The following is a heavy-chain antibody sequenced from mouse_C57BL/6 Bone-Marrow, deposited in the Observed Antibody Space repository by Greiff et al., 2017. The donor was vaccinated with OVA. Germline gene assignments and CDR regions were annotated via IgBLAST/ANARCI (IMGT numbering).Heavy chain of an antibody. CDR2: IYPGDGDT. CDR1: GYAFSSSW. D-gene: IGHD2-5*01. CDR3: ERRGYSNYFYYFDY. J-gene: IGHJ2*01. Sequence: QVQLQQSGPELVKPGASVKISCKASGYAFSSSWMNWVKQRPGKGLEWIGRIYPGDGDTNYNGKFKGKATLTADKSSSTAYMQLSSLTSEDSAVYFCERRGYSNYFYYFDYWGQGTTLTVSS. V-gene: IGHV1-82*01.